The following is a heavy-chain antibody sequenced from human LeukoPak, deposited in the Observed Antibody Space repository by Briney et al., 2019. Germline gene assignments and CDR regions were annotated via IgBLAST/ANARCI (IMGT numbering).Heavy chain of an antibody. CDR2: ISADNGNT. CDR3: ARVDILTGYYFFDH. D-gene: IGHD3-9*01. V-gene: IGHV1-18*01. J-gene: IGHJ4*02. Sequence: ASVKVSCKASGYTFIKYGISWVRQAPGQGLEWMGWISADNGNTYYTQKFQGRVTFTTDTSTSTAYMELRSLRSDDTAVYFCARVDILTGYYFFDHWGQGTLVTVSS. CDR1: GYTFIKYG.